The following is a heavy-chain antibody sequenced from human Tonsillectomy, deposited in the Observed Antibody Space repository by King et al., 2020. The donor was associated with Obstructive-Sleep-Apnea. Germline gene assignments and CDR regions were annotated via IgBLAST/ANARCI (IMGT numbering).Heavy chain of an antibody. CDR1: GFTFSSYA. D-gene: IGHD4-17*01. CDR3: ARDALPNDGDYYFDY. CDR2: ISYDGTNK. Sequence: VQLVESGGGVVQPGRSLRLSCAASGFTFSSYAIHWVRQAPGKWLEWVTVISYDGTNKDYADSVTGRFTISRDNSKNTLYLQMNSLRAEDTAVYYCARDALPNDGDYYFDYWGQGTLVTVSS. J-gene: IGHJ4*02. V-gene: IGHV3-30*04.